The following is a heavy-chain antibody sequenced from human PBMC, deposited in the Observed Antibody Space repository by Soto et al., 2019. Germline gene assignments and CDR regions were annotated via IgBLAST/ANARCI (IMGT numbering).Heavy chain of an antibody. D-gene: IGHD2-15*01. V-gene: IGHV3-23*01. CDR1: GFTFSSYA. CDR3: AKHPSYVVAATH. CDR2: ISGSGGST. Sequence: GGSLRLSCAASGFTFSSYAMSWVRQAPGKGLEWVSAISGSGGSTYYADSVKGRFTISRDNSKNTLYLQMNSLGAEDTAVYYCAKHPSYVVAATHWGQGTLVTVSS. J-gene: IGHJ4*02.